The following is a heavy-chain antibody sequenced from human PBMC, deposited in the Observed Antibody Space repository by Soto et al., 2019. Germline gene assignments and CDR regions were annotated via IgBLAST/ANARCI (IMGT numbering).Heavy chain of an antibody. CDR1: GYTFTSYG. CDR3: AGVYCSSTSCYDWFDP. D-gene: IGHD2-2*01. J-gene: IGHJ5*02. Sequence: ASVNVSCKASGYTFTSYGISWVRQAPGQGLEWMGWISAYNGNTNYAQKLQGRVTMTTDTSTSTAYMELRSLRSDDTAVYYCAGVYCSSTSCYDWFDPWGQGTLVTVSS. V-gene: IGHV1-18*04. CDR2: ISAYNGNT.